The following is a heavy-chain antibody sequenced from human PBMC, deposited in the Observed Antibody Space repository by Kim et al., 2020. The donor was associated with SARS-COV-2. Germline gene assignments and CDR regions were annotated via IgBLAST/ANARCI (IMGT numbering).Heavy chain of an antibody. CDR2: IDPSDSYT. D-gene: IGHD2-21*02. Sequence: GESLKISCKGSGYSFTSYWISWVRQMPGKGLEWMGRIDPSDSYTNYSPSFQGHVTISADKSISTAYLQWSSLKASDTAMYYCARLSLCFRGGDCHVDLHAFDIWGQGTMVTVSS. J-gene: IGHJ3*02. CDR1: GYSFTSYW. CDR3: ARLSLCFRGGDCHVDLHAFDI. V-gene: IGHV5-10-1*01.